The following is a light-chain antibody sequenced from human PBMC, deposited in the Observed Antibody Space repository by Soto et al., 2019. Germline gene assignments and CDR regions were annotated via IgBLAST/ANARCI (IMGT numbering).Light chain of an antibody. CDR1: GSSDR. V-gene: IGLV2-18*02. CDR2: EVT. J-gene: IGLJ2*01. CDR3: GSFSGSTLV. Sequence: QSALTQPPSVSGSPGQSVTISCSGTGSSDRVSWYQQSPGTAPKLMIYEVTNRPSGVPVRFSGSKSGNTASLNISGLQAEDEADYYCGSFSGSTLVFGGGTKVTVL.